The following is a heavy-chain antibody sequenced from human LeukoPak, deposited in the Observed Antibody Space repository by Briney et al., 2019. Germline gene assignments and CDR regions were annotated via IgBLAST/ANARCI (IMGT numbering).Heavy chain of an antibody. CDR1: GFDFTSYW. V-gene: IGHV3-7*01. Sequence: GGSLRLSCAASGFDFTSYWMSWVRQAPGKGLEWVANIKQDGSEKYYVDSVKGRFTISRDNAKNSLYLQMNRLSAEDTAVYYCATSRSFDYWGQGTLVTVSS. J-gene: IGHJ4*02. CDR2: IKQDGSEK. CDR3: ATSRSFDY.